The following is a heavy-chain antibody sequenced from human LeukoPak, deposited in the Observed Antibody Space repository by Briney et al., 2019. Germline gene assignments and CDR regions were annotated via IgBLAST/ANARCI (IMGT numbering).Heavy chain of an antibody. V-gene: IGHV3-53*01. Sequence: GGSLRLSCAASGFSVSSNYISWVRQAPGKGLEWVAGISSGDRTFHAESVKGRFTISRDKSKDTLYLQMNSLRAEDTAVYFCAKDATASPYFHWFDNWGQGTQVIVSS. CDR3: AKDATASPYFHWFDN. CDR1: GFSVSSNY. CDR2: ISSGDRT. D-gene: IGHD3-9*01. J-gene: IGHJ4*02.